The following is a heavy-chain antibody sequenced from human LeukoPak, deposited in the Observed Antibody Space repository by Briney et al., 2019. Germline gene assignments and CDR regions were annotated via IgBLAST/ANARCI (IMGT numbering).Heavy chain of an antibody. Sequence: QPGGSLRLSCAASGLTFSSSWRSWVRQAPGKRLEWVANINQDGGEKYYVDSVKGRCTISRDNAKNALYLQMDSLRAEDTAVYYCAKAGYCAGDCYLYFYYYRLDVWGQGTTVTVSS. V-gene: IGHV3-7*05. CDR1: GLTFSSSW. D-gene: IGHD2-21*02. CDR3: AKAGYCAGDCYLYFYYYRLDV. J-gene: IGHJ6*02. CDR2: INQDGGEK.